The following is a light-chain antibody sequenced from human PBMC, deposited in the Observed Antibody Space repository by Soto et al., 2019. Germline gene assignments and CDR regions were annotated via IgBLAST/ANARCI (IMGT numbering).Light chain of an antibody. V-gene: IGKV3-20*01. CDR1: QSVSNNY. Sequence: EIVLTQSPGTLSLSPGERVTLSCRASQSVSNNYLAWYQQKPGQAPRLLIYSASSRATGIPDRFSGSGSGTDFTLTINRLEPEDFAVYYCQQYGGSPRVTFGGGTKVEIK. CDR2: SAS. J-gene: IGKJ4*01. CDR3: QQYGGSPRVT.